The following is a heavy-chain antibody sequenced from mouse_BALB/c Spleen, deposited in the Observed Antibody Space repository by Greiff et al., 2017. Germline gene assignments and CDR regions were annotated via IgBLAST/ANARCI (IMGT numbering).Heavy chain of an antibody. CDR3: TREENYYWYFDV. CDR1: GYTFTSYW. Sequence: LQQPGSELVRPGASVKLSCKASGYTFTSYWMHWVKQRPGQGLEWIGNIYPGSGSTNYDGKFKSKATLTVDTSSSTAYMQLSSLTSEDSAVYYCTREENYYWYFDVWGAGTTVTVSS. V-gene: IGHV1S22*01. CDR2: IYPGSGST. J-gene: IGHJ1*01.